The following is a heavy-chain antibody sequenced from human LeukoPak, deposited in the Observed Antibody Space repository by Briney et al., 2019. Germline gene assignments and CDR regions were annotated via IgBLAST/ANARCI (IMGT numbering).Heavy chain of an antibody. CDR3: ARGRTYYDSSGYYIPFDY. D-gene: IGHD3-22*01. J-gene: IGHJ4*02. CDR1: GDTFTTYA. V-gene: IGHV1-69*06. CDR2: IIPMFGTP. Sequence: ASVKVSCKASGDTFTTYAIIWVRQAPGQGLEWMGGIIPMFGTPNYAQRLQGRVTITADKSTKTAYMELRSLRSEDTAVYYCARGRTYYDSSGYYIPFDYWGQGTLVTVSS.